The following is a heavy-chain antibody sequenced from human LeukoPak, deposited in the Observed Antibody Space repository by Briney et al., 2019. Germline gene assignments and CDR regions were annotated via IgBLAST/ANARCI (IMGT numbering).Heavy chain of an antibody. Sequence: SETLSLTCAVYGVSFSGYYWSWIRQPPGKGLEWIGEINHSGSTNYNPSLKSRVTISVDTSKNQFSLKLSSVTAADTAVYYCARRRYFDWLSDYWGQGTLVTVSS. J-gene: IGHJ4*02. D-gene: IGHD3-9*01. CDR3: ARRRYFDWLSDY. V-gene: IGHV4-34*01. CDR2: INHSGST. CDR1: GVSFSGYY.